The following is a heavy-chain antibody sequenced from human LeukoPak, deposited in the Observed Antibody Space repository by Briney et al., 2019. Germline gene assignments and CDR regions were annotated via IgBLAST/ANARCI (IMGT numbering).Heavy chain of an antibody. CDR3: ARDHHIVVVPAATRKDWFDP. Sequence: GGSLRLSCAASEFTFSNFAMSWVRQAPGKGLEWVSTISGSGDNTYYADSVKGRFTISRDNAKNSLYLQMNSLRAEDTAVYYCARDHHIVVVPAATRKDWFDPWGQGTLVTVSS. J-gene: IGHJ5*02. CDR2: ISGSGDNT. CDR1: EFTFSNFA. V-gene: IGHV3-23*01. D-gene: IGHD2-2*01.